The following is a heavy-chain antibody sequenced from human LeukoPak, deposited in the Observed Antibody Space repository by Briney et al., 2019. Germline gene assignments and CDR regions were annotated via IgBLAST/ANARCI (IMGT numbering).Heavy chain of an antibody. CDR2: MHPNSGGT. CDR3: ARPEYYYDSSGYYVVGWFDS. Sequence: ASVKVSCKASGYTFTDYYLHWLRQAPGQGLEWMGWMHPNSGGTNYAQKFQGRVTMTRDTSISTAYMELSRLRSDDTAVYYCARPEYYYDSSGYYVVGWFDSWGQGTLVTVSS. J-gene: IGHJ5*01. V-gene: IGHV1-2*02. CDR1: GYTFTDYY. D-gene: IGHD3-22*01.